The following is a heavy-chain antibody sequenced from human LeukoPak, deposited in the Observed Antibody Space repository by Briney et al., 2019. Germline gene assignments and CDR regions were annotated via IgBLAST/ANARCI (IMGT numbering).Heavy chain of an antibody. V-gene: IGHV1-2*02. CDR2: INPNSGGT. Sequence: ASVKVSCKASGYTFTGYYMHWVRQAPGQGLEWMGWINPNSGGTNYAQKFQGRVTMTRDTSISTAYMELSRLRSDDTAVYYRARAPIAAAGRIDFDYWGQGTLVTVSS. D-gene: IGHD6-13*01. CDR3: ARAPIAAAGRIDFDY. CDR1: GYTFTGYY. J-gene: IGHJ4*02.